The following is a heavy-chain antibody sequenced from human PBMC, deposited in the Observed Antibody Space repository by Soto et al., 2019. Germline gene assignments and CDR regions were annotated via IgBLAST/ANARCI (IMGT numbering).Heavy chain of an antibody. J-gene: IGHJ4*02. D-gene: IGHD3-22*01. CDR2: IYYSGST. CDR3: ASSRADYYDSSGYNFDY. CDR1: GGSISSYY. Sequence: PSETLSLTCTVSGGSISSYYWSWMRQPPGKGLEWIGYIYYSGSTNYNPSLKSRVTISVDTSKNQFSLKLSSVTAADTAVYYCASSRADYYDSSGYNFDYWGQGTLVTVSS. V-gene: IGHV4-59*01.